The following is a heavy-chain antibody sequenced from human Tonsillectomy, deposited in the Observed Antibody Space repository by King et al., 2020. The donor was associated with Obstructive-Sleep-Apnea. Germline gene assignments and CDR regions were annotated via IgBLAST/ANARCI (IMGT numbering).Heavy chain of an antibody. D-gene: IGHD3-16*01. CDR2: IDYSGST. CDR3: ARLNGGN. Sequence: QLQESGPGLVKPSETLSLNCSVSGGSISSFYWSWIRQPPGKGLEWVGYIDYSGSTNYNPSLKSRVTISVDTAKNQFALKLNSVTAADTAVYDRARLNGGNWGQGTLVTVSS. J-gene: IGHJ4*02. CDR1: GGSISSFY. V-gene: IGHV4-59*08.